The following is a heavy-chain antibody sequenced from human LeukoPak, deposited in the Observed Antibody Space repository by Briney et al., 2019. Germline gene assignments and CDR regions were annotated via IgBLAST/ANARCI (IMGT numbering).Heavy chain of an antibody. Sequence: GGSLRLSCVASGFTFSDYYMSWIRQAPGKGLEWVSYISSSDTTIYYADSVKGRFTISRDNAKNSLYLQMNSLRVEDTAVYYCARGLPATLLDYWGQGTLVAVSS. V-gene: IGHV3-11*01. CDR3: ARGLPATLLDY. J-gene: IGHJ4*02. D-gene: IGHD2-2*01. CDR2: ISSSDTTI. CDR1: GFTFSDYY.